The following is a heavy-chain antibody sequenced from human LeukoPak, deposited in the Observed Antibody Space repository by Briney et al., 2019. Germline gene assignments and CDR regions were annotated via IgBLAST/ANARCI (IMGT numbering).Heavy chain of an antibody. V-gene: IGHV1-18*04. D-gene: IGHD3-10*01. J-gene: IGHJ5*02. CDR2: ISAYNGNT. CDR1: GYTFTSYG. CDR3: ARAPGVRGVTFRWFDP. Sequence: GASVKVSCKASGYTFTSYGISWVRQAPGQGLEWMGWISAYNGNTNYAQKLQGRVTMTTDASTSTAYMELRSLRSDDTAVYYCARAPGVRGVTFRWFDPWGQETLVTVSS.